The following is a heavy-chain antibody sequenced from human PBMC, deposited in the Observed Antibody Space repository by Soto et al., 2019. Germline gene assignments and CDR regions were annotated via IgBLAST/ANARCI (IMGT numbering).Heavy chain of an antibody. J-gene: IGHJ4*02. Sequence: VQLVESGGGLVKPGGSLRLSCAASGFSFNYAWMSWVRQAPGKGLEWVSYINSGGTILYYADSVKGRFTISRDNAKDSLFLQMNSLRAEDTAVYYCARVLRGYSGYDWGRGFDYWGQGTLVTVSS. D-gene: IGHD5-12*01. CDR1: GFSFNYAW. CDR2: INSGGTIL. CDR3: ARVLRGYSGYDWGRGFDY. V-gene: IGHV3-11*01.